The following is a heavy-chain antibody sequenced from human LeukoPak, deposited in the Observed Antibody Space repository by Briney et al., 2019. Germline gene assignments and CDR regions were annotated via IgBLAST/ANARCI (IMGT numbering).Heavy chain of an antibody. Sequence: GGSLRLSCQASGFILRTYAMHWVRQAPGKGLEYVSAISSDGGSTYYADSVRGRFTISRDNSKNTLYLHMSSLRAEDTAMYYCRGATASGDGFDIWGQGTMVTVSS. D-gene: IGHD3-3*01. CDR3: RGATASGDGFDI. CDR2: ISSDGGST. J-gene: IGHJ3*02. CDR1: GFILRTYA. V-gene: IGHV3-64D*06.